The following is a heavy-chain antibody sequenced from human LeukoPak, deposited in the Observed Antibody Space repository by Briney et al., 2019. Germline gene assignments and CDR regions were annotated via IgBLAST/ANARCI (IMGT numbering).Heavy chain of an antibody. Sequence: ETLSLTCAVYGGSFSGYYWSWVRQAPGKGLEWVSYISSSSSTIYYADSVKGRFTISRDNAKNSLYLQMNSLRAEDTAVYYCARVGCTNGVCLYYFDYWGQGTLVTVSS. CDR2: ISSSSSTI. CDR1: GGSFSGYY. V-gene: IGHV3-48*01. CDR3: ARVGCTNGVCLYYFDY. J-gene: IGHJ4*02. D-gene: IGHD2-8*01.